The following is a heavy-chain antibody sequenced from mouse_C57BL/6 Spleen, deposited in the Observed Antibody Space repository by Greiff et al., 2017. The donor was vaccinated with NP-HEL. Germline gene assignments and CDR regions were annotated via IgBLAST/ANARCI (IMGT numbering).Heavy chain of an antibody. J-gene: IGHJ3*01. CDR3: ATLAYYRNHGAY. D-gene: IGHD2-10*01. CDR1: GYSFTDYN. Sequence: VQLQQSGPELVKPGASVKISCKASGYSFTDYNMNWVKQSNGKSLEWIGVINPNYGTTSYNQKFKGKATLTVDQSSSTAYMKLNRLTSENSAVYYCATLAYYRNHGAYWGQRTLVTVSA. V-gene: IGHV1-39*01. CDR2: INPNYGTT.